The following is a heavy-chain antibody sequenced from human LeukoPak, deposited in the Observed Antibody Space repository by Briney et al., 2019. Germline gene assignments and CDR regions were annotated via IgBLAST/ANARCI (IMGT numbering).Heavy chain of an antibody. CDR3: ARIEYSSGWVPFDY. Sequence: GGSLRLSCAASRFTFSIYWMSWIRKAPGKGLEWVANIKEDGSERYYVDSVKGRFTISRDNAKNSLYLQMNSLRAEDTAVYYCARIEYSSGWVPFDYWGQGTLVTVSS. V-gene: IGHV3-7*01. CDR2: IKEDGSER. CDR1: RFTFSIYW. D-gene: IGHD6-19*01. J-gene: IGHJ4*02.